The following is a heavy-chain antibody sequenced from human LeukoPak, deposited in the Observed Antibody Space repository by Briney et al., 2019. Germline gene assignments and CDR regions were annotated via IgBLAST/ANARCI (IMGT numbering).Heavy chain of an antibody. D-gene: IGHD6-6*01. V-gene: IGHV3-23*01. J-gene: IGHJ5*02. CDR3: ARVFISSIADWFDP. Sequence: GGSLRLSCAASGFTFSSYAMSWVRQAPGKGLEWASAISGSGGSTSYADSVKGRFTISRDNAKNTLYLQMNSLRAEDTAVYYCARVFISSIADWFDPWGQGTLVTVSS. CDR2: ISGSGGST. CDR1: GFTFSSYA.